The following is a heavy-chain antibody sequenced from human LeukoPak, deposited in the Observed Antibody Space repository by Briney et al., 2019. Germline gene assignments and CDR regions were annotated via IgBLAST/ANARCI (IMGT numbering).Heavy chain of an antibody. CDR1: GFTFSTYN. V-gene: IGHV3-48*04. CDR2: ISSGARTI. J-gene: IGHJ4*02. D-gene: IGHD6-13*01. Sequence: GGSLRLSCAASGFTFSTYNMNWVRQAPGKGLEWVSSISSGARTIYYTDSVKGRFTISRDNAKNSLYLQMNSLRVEDTAVYYCARVGALSSSWLLYWGQGTLVTVSS. CDR3: ARVGALSSSWLLY.